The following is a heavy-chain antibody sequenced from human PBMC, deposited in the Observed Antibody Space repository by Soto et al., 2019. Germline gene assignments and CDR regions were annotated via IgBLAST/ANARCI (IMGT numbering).Heavy chain of an antibody. CDR2: IWYDGSNK. J-gene: IGHJ4*02. CDR3: ARDPTISRNGPEYYFDY. D-gene: IGHD2-8*01. V-gene: IGHV3-33*01. CDR1: GFTFSSYG. Sequence: GGSLRLSCAASGFTFSSYGMHWVRQAPGKGLEWVAVIWYDGSNKYYADSVKGRFTISRDNSKNTLYLQMNSLRAEDTAVYYCARDPTISRNGPEYYFDYWGQGTLVTVSS.